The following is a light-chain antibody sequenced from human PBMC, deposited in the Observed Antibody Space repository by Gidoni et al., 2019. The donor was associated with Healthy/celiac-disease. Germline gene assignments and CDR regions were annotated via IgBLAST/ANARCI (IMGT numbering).Light chain of an antibody. Sequence: FMLTQPHSVSESPGKTVTIPCTGSRGSIASNYVQWYQQRPGSAPTTVIYEDNHRPSGVPDRFSGSIDSSSNSASLTISGLKTEDEADYYCQSYDSSNGGVFGGGTKLTVL. CDR1: RGSIASNY. V-gene: IGLV6-57*02. CDR3: QSYDSSNGGV. J-gene: IGLJ3*02. CDR2: EDN.